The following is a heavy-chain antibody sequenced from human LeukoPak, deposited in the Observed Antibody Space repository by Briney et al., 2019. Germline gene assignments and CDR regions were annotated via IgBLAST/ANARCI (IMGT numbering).Heavy chain of an antibody. CDR1: GFTFSTYW. D-gene: IGHD6-19*01. Sequence: GGSLRLSCAASGFTFSTYWMHWVRQAPGKGLVWVSRVHSDGSSASYADSVKGRFTISRDNAKNTLYLQMNSLRAEDTAVYYCARDASGWHYDYWGQGTLVTVSS. CDR2: VHSDGSSA. J-gene: IGHJ4*02. V-gene: IGHV3-74*01. CDR3: ARDASGWHYDY.